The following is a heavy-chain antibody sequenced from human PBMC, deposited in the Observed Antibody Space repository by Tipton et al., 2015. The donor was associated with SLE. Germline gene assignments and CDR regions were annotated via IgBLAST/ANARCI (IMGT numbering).Heavy chain of an antibody. Sequence: SLRLSCAASGFSFSSYWMHWVRQGPGKGLVWVALINRDGSSPTYADSVKGRFTISRDNAKNSLYLQMNSMRDEDTALYYCAKEYYDYVWGSPWDYWGQGTLVTVSS. D-gene: IGHD3-16*01. CDR3: AKEYYDYVWGSPWDY. CDR2: INRDGSSP. J-gene: IGHJ4*02. V-gene: IGHV3-74*03. CDR1: GFSFSSYW.